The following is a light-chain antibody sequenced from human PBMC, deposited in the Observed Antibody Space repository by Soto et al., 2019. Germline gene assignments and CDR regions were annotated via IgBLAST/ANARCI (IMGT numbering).Light chain of an antibody. Sequence: QSVLTQPRSVSGSPGQSVTISCTGTNSDVGNYNYVSWYQQHPGKAPKLMIHDVSKRPSGVPDRFSGSKSDNTASLTISGLQAEDEADYYCCSYAGSYTWVFGGGTQLTVL. CDR3: CSYAGSYTWV. CDR2: DVS. J-gene: IGLJ3*02. V-gene: IGLV2-11*01. CDR1: NSDVGNYNY.